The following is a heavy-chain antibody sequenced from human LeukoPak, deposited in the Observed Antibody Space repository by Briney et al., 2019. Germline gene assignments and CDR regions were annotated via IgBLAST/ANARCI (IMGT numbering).Heavy chain of an antibody. CDR1: QYTFTNFW. D-gene: IGHD4-17*01. V-gene: IGHV5-51*01. CDR3: ARSTYGDYDS. J-gene: IGHJ4*02. CDR2: IYPGDSDT. Sequence: GESLKISCKGSQYTFTNFWIGWVRQMPGKGLEWMGIIYPGDSDTRYSPSFQGQVTISADKSISTAYLQWSSLRASGTAMYYCARSTYGDYDSWGQGTLVTVSS.